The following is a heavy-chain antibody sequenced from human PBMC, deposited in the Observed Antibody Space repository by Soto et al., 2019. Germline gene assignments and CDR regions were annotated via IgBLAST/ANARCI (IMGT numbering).Heavy chain of an antibody. J-gene: IGHJ6*02. D-gene: IGHD2-21*01. CDR1: GYTFTSYY. Sequence: QVQLMQPGAEVKKPGASVRVSCVASGYTFTSYYMHWVRQAPGQGLERLGVIKLSGGSTTYAQRFQVSVTVTRDTSPSTVYVELRSLRSEDTAVYHCAREGNSYAGMDVWGQGTTVTVS. V-gene: IGHV1-46*01. CDR2: IKLSGGST. CDR3: AREGNSYAGMDV.